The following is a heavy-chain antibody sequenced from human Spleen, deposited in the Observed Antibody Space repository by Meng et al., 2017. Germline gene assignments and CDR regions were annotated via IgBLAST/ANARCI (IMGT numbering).Heavy chain of an antibody. Sequence: QVQLEQSGPEVMKPGASIMLSCRTSGYTFTDFFLHWVRQAPGQGLEWLGTINCYTSGTAYARKFQGRITLTRDTSTTTVYMDLGSLGSDDTAFYYCAREKSPGHFDYFGQGILVTVSS. J-gene: IGHJ4*02. V-gene: IGHV1-46*01. CDR2: INCYTSGT. CDR3: AREKSPGHFDY. CDR1: GYTFTDFF.